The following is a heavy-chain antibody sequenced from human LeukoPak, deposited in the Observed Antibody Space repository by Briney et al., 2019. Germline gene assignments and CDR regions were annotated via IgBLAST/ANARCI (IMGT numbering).Heavy chain of an antibody. CDR2: IYYSGST. J-gene: IGHJ4*01. CDR1: GGSISSSSYY. Sequence: SETLSLTCTVSGGSISSSSYYWGWIRQPPGKGLEWIGSIYYSGSTYYNPSLKSRVTISVDTSKNQFSLKLSSVTAADTAVYYCARDPIAVAGPLGYWGQEPWSPSPQ. D-gene: IGHD6-19*01. CDR3: ARDPIAVAGPLGY. V-gene: IGHV4-39*07.